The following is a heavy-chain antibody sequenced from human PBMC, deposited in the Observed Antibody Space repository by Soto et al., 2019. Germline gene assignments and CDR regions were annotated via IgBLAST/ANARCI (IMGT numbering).Heavy chain of an antibody. Sequence: AVVSLRLSCAASGFTLSQYALNWVRQAPGKGLEWVAVILYDGTIEHYADSVKGRFTVSRDNSKNTVYLQMDSLTPEDTGVYYCAREASVAALNWFDPWGQGTLVTVSS. J-gene: IGHJ5*02. D-gene: IGHD6-6*01. CDR3: AREASVAALNWFDP. V-gene: IGHV3-30-3*01. CDR1: GFTLSQYA. CDR2: ILYDGTIE.